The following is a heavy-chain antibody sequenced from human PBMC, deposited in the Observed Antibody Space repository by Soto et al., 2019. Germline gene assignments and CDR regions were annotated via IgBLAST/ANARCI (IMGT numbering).Heavy chain of an antibody. CDR3: ARGYCTNGVCYTAHLWYYMDV. CDR2: ISAYNGNT. Sequence: GASVKVSCKASGYTFTSYGISWVRQAPGQGLEWMGWISAYNGNTNYAQKLQGRVTMTTDTSTSTAYTELRSLRSDDTAVYYCARGYCTNGVCYTAHLWYYMDVWGKGTTVTVSS. CDR1: GYTFTSYG. V-gene: IGHV1-18*01. D-gene: IGHD2-8*01. J-gene: IGHJ6*03.